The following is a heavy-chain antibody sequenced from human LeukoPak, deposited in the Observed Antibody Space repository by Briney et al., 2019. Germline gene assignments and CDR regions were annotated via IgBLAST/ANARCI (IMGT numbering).Heavy chain of an antibody. J-gene: IGHJ6*03. V-gene: IGHV4-4*02. CDR1: GGSISSSNW. Sequence: SETLSLTCAVSGGSISSSNWWSWVRQPPGKGLEWIGEIYHSGSTNYNPSLKSRVTISVDKSKNQFSLKLSSVTAADTAVYYCARRGYSYGPTYYYYYYYMDVWGKGTTVTVSS. CDR2: IYHSGST. CDR3: ARRGYSYGPTYYYYYYYMDV. D-gene: IGHD5-18*01.